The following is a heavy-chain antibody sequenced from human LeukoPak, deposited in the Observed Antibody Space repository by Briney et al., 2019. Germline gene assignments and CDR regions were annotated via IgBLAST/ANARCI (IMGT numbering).Heavy chain of an antibody. J-gene: IGHJ4*02. CDR1: GYSFTSYW. CDR2: IYPGDSDT. D-gene: IGHD3-10*01. V-gene: IGHV5-51*01. Sequence: GESLKISCKGSGYSFTSYWIGWVRQMPGKGLEWMGIIYPGDSDTRYSPSFQGQVTISADKSISTAYLQWSSLKASDTAMYYCARQSHYGWLSPYYFDYWGQGTLVTVSS. CDR3: ARQSHYGWLSPYYFDY.